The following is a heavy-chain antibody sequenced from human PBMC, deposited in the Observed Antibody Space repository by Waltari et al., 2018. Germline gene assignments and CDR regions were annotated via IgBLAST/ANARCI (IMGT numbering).Heavy chain of an antibody. Sequence: QVQLVQSGAEVKKPGSSVKVSCQASGGTFSSYTISWVRQAPGQGLEWMGRIIPILGIANYAQKFQGRVTITADKSTSTAYMELSSLRSEDTAVYYCASTYYYDSSGYYHYWGQGTLVTVSS. D-gene: IGHD3-22*01. CDR2: IIPILGIA. CDR1: GGTFSSYT. V-gene: IGHV1-69*02. J-gene: IGHJ4*02. CDR3: ASTYYYDSSGYYHY.